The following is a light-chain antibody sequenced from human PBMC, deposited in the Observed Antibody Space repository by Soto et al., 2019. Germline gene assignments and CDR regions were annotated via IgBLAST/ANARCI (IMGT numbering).Light chain of an antibody. CDR2: GAS. CDR1: QSLSTNY. CDR3: QQYGDSPPT. J-gene: IGKJ1*01. V-gene: IGKV3-20*01. Sequence: EIVLTQSPGTLSLSPGERATLSCRASQSLSTNYLAWYQRKPGQAPRLLIYGASSRATDIPRRFSGSGSGKDFTLTLTRLEPEDFAVYYCQQYGDSPPTFGQGTKVEIK.